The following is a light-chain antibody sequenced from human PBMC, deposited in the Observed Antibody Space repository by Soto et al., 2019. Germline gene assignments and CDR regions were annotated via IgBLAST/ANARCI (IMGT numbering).Light chain of an antibody. J-gene: IGLJ1*01. Sequence: HSVLTKPASVNGFPGQSITISCTGTSSDVGGYNYVSWYQQHPGKAPKLMIYGVSNRPSGVSNRFSGSKSGNTASLTISGLRAEDEADYYCSSYTSSSTDYVFGTGTKVTVL. CDR1: SSDVGGYNY. CDR2: GVS. CDR3: SSYTSSSTDYV. V-gene: IGLV2-14*01.